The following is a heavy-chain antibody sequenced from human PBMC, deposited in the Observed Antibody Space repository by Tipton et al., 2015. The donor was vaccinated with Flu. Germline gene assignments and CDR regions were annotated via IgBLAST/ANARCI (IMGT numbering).Heavy chain of an antibody. J-gene: IGHJ4*02. CDR2: IYPGDSDT. Sequence: QLVQSGAEVKKPGESLKISCKGSGYSFNNHFVAWVRQMPGGGLEYMGLIYPGDSDTRYSPSFEGQVTISADKSTTTAYLQWTSLKASDTAMYFCTRSGSGNDSNGHYFDYWGQGTLVVVSS. D-gene: IGHD1-26*01. CDR3: TRSGSGNDSNGHYFDY. CDR1: GYSFNNHF. V-gene: IGHV5-51*01.